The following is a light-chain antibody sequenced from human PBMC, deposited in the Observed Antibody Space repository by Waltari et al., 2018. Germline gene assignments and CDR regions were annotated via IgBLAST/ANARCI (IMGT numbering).Light chain of an antibody. V-gene: IGKV3-11*01. CDR1: QGVSSY. Sequence: EIVLTQSPATLSLSPGERATLSCRARQGVSSYLAWYQQKPGQAPRLLIYDASNRATGIPARFSGSGSGTDFTLTISSLEPEDFAVYYCQQRSNWLTFGQGTKLEIK. CDR3: QQRSNWLT. CDR2: DAS. J-gene: IGKJ2*01.